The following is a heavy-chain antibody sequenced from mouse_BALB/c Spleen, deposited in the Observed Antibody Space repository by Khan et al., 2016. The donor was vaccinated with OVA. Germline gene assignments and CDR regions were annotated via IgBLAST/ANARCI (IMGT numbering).Heavy chain of an antibody. CDR1: GFTFSSFG. D-gene: IGHD3-3*01. Sequence: EVELVESGGGLVQPGGSWKLSCAASGFTFSSFGMHWVRPAPEKGLEWVAFISSGSSTIYYADTVKGRFTISRDDPKNPLFLQMTSLRSEDTAMYYCARREGRYAMDYWGQGTSVTVSS. J-gene: IGHJ4*01. CDR3: ARREGRYAMDY. V-gene: IGHV5-17*02. CDR2: ISSGSSTI.